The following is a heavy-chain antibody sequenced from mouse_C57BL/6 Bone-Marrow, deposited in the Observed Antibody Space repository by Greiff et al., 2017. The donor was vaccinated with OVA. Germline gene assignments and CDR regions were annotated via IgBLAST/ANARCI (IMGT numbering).Heavy chain of an antibody. CDR2: ISDGGSYT. D-gene: IGHD2-5*01. Sequence: EVQGVESGGGLVKPGGSLKLSCAASGFTFSSYAMSWVRQTPEKRLEWVATISDGGSYTYYPDNVKGRFTISRYNAKNNLYLQMSHLKSEDTAMYYCARDQSNSAWFAYWGQGTLVTVSA. CDR3: ARDQSNSAWFAY. V-gene: IGHV5-4*01. J-gene: IGHJ3*01. CDR1: GFTFSSYA.